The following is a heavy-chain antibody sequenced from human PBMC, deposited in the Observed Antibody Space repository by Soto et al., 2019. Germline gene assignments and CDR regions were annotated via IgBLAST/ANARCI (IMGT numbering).Heavy chain of an antibody. V-gene: IGHV4-31*03. J-gene: IGHJ4*02. CDR1: GGSISSGGYY. CDR2: IYYSGST. CDR3: ARGYGSGSLYYFDY. Sequence: SETLSLTCTVSGGSISSGGYYWGWIRQHPGKGLEWIGYIYYSGSTYYNPSLKSRVTISVDTSKNQFSLKLSSVTAADSAVYFFARGYGSGSLYYFDYWGQGTLVTVSS. D-gene: IGHD3-10*01.